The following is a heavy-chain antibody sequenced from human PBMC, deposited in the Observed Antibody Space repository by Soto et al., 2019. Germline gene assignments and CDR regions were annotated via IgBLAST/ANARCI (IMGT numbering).Heavy chain of an antibody. CDR1: GYTFTSYG. Sequence: QVQLVQSGAEVKKPGASVKVSCKASGYTFTSYGISWVRQAPGQGLEWMGWISAYNGNTNYAQKLQGRVTMTTDTSTSTAYMELRSLRSDDTAVYYCARDAQCTNGVCYHDAFDIWGQGTMVTVSS. CDR3: ARDAQCTNGVCYHDAFDI. V-gene: IGHV1-18*01. J-gene: IGHJ3*02. CDR2: ISAYNGNT. D-gene: IGHD2-8*01.